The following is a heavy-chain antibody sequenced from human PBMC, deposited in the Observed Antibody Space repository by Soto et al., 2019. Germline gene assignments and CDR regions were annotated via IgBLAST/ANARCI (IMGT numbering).Heavy chain of an antibody. D-gene: IGHD5-12*01. V-gene: IGHV6-1*01. J-gene: IGHJ5*02. CDR3: AKGDDLGPKTGYAFDP. Sequence: QTLSLTCAISGDSVSSNTASWNWIRQSPSRGLEWLGRTYFRSKWYNDYAVSVKSRIIINPDTSNNQFSLQLNSVTPEDTAVYFCAKGDDLGPKTGYAFDPWGQGIMVTAPQ. CDR2: TYFRSKWYN. CDR1: GDSVSSNTAS.